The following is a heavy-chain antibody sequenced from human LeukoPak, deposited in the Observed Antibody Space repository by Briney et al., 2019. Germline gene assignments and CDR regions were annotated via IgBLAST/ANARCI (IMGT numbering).Heavy chain of an antibody. D-gene: IGHD5-12*01. Sequence: PGGSLRLSCAASGFTFSSYGMSWVRQAPGKGLEWVSAISGSGGSTYYADSVKGRFTISRDNSKNTLYLQMNSLRAEDTAVYYCAKDLEIVATSGTGDYWGQGTLVTVSS. V-gene: IGHV3-23*01. CDR2: ISGSGGST. CDR3: AKDLEIVATSGTGDY. CDR1: GFTFSSYG. J-gene: IGHJ4*02.